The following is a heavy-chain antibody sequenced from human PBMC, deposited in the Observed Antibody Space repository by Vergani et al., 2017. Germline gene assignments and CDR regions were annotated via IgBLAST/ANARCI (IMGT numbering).Heavy chain of an antibody. CDR1: GFTFSYHD. V-gene: IGHV3-7*01. CDR2: IKGDGSAK. CDR3: AGGRPAGSY. Sequence: EVQLVESGGGLVQPGGSLRLSCTASGFTFSYHDMEWVRQAPGKGLEWVAAIKGDGSAKQYVESVKGRFTIYRDNAKSSLYLQMNSLRVADTAVYYCAGGRPAGSYWGQGTLVIVSS. J-gene: IGHJ4*02.